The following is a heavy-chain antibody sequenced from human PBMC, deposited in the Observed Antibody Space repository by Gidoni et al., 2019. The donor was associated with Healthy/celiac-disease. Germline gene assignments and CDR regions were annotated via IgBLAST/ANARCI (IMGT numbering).Heavy chain of an antibody. D-gene: IGHD2-15*01. CDR3: AGLGYCSGGSCYSEYYFGY. Sequence: QVQLVQSGAEVKKPGSSVKVSCKASGGTFSSYAISGVGQAPGQGLEWRGGIIPIFGTANYAQKFQGRVTITADKSTSTAYMELSSLRSEDTAVYYCAGLGYCSGGSCYSEYYFGYWGQGTLVTVSS. J-gene: IGHJ4*02. CDR1: GGTFSSYA. V-gene: IGHV1-69*06. CDR2: IIPIFGTA.